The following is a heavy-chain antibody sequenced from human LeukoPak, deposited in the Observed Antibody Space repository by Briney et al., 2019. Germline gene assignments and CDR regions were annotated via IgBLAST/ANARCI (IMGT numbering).Heavy chain of an antibody. Sequence: PGGSLRLSCTASGFTFSSYSMNWVRQAPGKGLEWVSYISSSHSYIYYADSVKGRFTISRDNAKNSLYLQMNSLRAEDTAVYYCARGRSGWYYDYWGRGTLVTVSS. CDR1: GFTFSSYS. J-gene: IGHJ4*02. CDR3: ARGRSGWYYDY. CDR2: ISSSHSYI. V-gene: IGHV3-21*01. D-gene: IGHD6-19*01.